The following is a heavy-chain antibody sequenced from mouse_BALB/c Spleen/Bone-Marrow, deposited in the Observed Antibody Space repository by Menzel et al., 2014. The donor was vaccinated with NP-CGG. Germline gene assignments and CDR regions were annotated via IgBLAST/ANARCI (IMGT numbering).Heavy chain of an antibody. CDR3: ARKGAMITHYNAMDY. CDR2: ISNGSSTI. J-gene: IGHJ4*01. V-gene: IGHV5-17*02. CDR1: GFTFSSFG. D-gene: IGHD2-4*01. Sequence: EVKLVESGGGLVQPGGSRKLSCAASGFTFSSFGMHWVRQAPEKGLEWVAYISNGSSTIYYADTVKGRFTISRDNPKNTLFLQMTSLRSEDTAMYYCARKGAMITHYNAMDYWGQGTSVTVSS.